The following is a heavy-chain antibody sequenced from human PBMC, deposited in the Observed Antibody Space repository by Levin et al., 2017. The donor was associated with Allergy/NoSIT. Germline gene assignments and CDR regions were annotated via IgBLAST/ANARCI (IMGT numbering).Heavy chain of an antibody. V-gene: IGHV1-3*01. CDR1: GYTFTSYL. CDR3: ARDSRQATTNWFDP. D-gene: IGHD1-1*01. J-gene: IGHJ5*02. Sequence: ASVKVSCKSSGYTFTSYLIHWVRQAPGQSLEWMGWNNAGNGDTKYSPKFQDRVTITMATSASTTYMDLSTLSFEDTAVYYCARDSRQATTNWFDPWGQGTLVIVSS. CDR2: NNAGNGDT.